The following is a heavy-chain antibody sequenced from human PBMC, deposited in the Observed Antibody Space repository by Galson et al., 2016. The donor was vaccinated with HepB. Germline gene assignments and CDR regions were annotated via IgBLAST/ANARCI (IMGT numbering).Heavy chain of an antibody. CDR2: ISASGGST. CDR3: AKKFNLLNNDVGSGYSDH. Sequence: SLRLSCAVSGFTFTDYGMTWVRQAPGKGLEWVSGISASGGSTYYAVSVRGRFTISRDNSGNTVAMQIRRLRAEDTAVYYCAKKFNLLNNDVGSGYSDHWGQGILVSVSS. J-gene: IGHJ1*01. V-gene: IGHV3-23*01. CDR1: GFTFTDYG. D-gene: IGHD3-3*01.